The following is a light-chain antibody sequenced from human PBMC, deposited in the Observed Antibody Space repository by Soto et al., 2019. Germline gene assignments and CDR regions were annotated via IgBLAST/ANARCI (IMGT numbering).Light chain of an antibody. J-gene: IGKJ1*01. Sequence: VLTKSPCTLSLSPGERSTLLCRASQSVRNNLAWYQQKPGQAPRLLIYGVSTRATGVPARFSGSGSGTDFTLTISSLQPEDFAVYYCHQYDNWWTFGQGTKVDIK. CDR3: HQYDNWWT. CDR2: GVS. V-gene: IGKV3-15*01. CDR1: QSVRNN.